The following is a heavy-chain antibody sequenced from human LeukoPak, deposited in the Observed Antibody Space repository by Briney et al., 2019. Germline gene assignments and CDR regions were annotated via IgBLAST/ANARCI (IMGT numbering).Heavy chain of an antibody. V-gene: IGHV3-48*03. CDR1: GPPFSIYE. Sequence: PGGPLRLSCGASGPPFSIYEMNWARQPPGKGLEWVSYISSSGTTIYYAESVKGRFTISRDNAKNSLYLQMNSLRVEDTAVYYCARGLYASWGQGTLVTVSS. D-gene: IGHD5/OR15-5a*01. CDR3: ARGLYAS. CDR2: ISSSGTTI. J-gene: IGHJ5*02.